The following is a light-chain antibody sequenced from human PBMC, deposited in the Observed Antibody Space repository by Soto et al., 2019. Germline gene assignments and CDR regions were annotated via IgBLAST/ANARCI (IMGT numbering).Light chain of an antibody. CDR2: AAS. V-gene: IGKV1-39*01. Sequence: DIQMTQSPSSLSASVGDRVTITCRASQSISSYLNWYQQKPGKAPKLLIYAASSLQSGVPSRFSGSGSGTDFTLTISSLQPEDFATYYCQQSYRTTPELTFGGGTKVEIK. CDR3: QQSYRTTPELT. CDR1: QSISSY. J-gene: IGKJ4*01.